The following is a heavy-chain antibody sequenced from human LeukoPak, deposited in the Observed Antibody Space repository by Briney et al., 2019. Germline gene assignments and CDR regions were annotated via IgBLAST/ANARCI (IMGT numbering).Heavy chain of an antibody. CDR2: INPDGSTA. CDR3: ASLKPIPT. V-gene: IGHV3-74*01. Sequence: PGGSLRLSCAASGFTFSSYEMSWARQAPGKGLEWVSRINPDGSTASYADSVKGRFTISRDKAKNTLYLQMNSLRAEDTAVYYCASLKPIPTWGQGTLVTVSS. CDR1: GFTFSSYE. D-gene: IGHD1-14*01. J-gene: IGHJ4*02.